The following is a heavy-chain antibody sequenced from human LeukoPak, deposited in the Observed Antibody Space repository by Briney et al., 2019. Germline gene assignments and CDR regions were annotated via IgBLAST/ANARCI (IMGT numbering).Heavy chain of an antibody. Sequence: GGSLRLSCAASGFTFSTYNMTWVRQAPGKGLEWVSSISSDSNYIYYADSVKGRYTNSRDNAKNSLYLQMSSLRAEDAAVYYCVRDSSWFDYWGQGILVTVSS. CDR1: GFTFSTYN. CDR3: VRDSSWFDY. D-gene: IGHD6-13*01. J-gene: IGHJ5*01. V-gene: IGHV3-21*01. CDR2: ISSDSNYI.